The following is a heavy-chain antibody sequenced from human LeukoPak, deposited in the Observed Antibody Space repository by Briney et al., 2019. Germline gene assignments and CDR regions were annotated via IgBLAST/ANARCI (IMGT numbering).Heavy chain of an antibody. CDR2: IKQDKNEK. CDR3: ARDGYKDRYFDY. CDR1: GFAFTGYW. Sequence: GGSLRLSCAASGFAFTGYWMSWVRQAPGKGLEWVANIKQDKNEKYYVDSVRGRFIVSRDNAKNSVFLQMNSLRAEDTAVYYCARDGYKDRYFDYWGQGTLVTVSS. D-gene: IGHD5-24*01. V-gene: IGHV3-7*01. J-gene: IGHJ4*02.